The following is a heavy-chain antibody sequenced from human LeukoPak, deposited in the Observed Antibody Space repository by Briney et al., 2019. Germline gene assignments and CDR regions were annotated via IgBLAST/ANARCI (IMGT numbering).Heavy chain of an antibody. V-gene: IGHV1-2*02. J-gene: IGHJ4*02. Sequence: ASVKVSCKASGYTFTGYYMHRVRQAPGQGLEWMGWINPNSGGTNYAQKFQGRVTMTRDTSISTAYMELSRLRSDDTAVYYCARWGVSYEAQPWEYWGQGTLVTVSS. CDR3: ARWGVSYEAQPWEY. CDR1: GYTFTGYY. CDR2: INPNSGGT. D-gene: IGHD5-12*01.